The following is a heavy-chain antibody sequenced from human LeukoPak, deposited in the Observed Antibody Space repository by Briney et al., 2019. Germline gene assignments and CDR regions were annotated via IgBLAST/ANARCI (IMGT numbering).Heavy chain of an antibody. V-gene: IGHV3-9*01. CDR1: GFTFDDYA. CDR3: AKDGGDYDRGENWFDP. Sequence: PGGSLRLSCAASGFTFDDYAMHWVRQAPGKGLEWVSGISWNSGSIGYADSVKGRFTISRDNAKNSLYLQMNSLRAEDTALYYCAKDGGDYDRGENWFDPWGQGTLVTVSS. J-gene: IGHJ5*02. D-gene: IGHD2-21*02. CDR2: ISWNSGSI.